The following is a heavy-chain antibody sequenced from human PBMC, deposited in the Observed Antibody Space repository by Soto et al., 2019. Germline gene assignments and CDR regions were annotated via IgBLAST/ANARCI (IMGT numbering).Heavy chain of an antibody. CDR1: GFTFSDYY. CDR2: ISGSGGST. D-gene: IGHD3-22*01. CDR3: AKADSSGYYYYHAFDI. V-gene: IGHV3-23*01. J-gene: IGHJ3*02. Sequence: GGSLRLSCAASGFTFSDYYMSWIRQAPGKGLEWVSYISGSGGSTYYADSVKGRFTISRDNSKNTLYLQMNSLRAEDTAVYYCAKADSSGYYYYHAFDIWGQGTMVTVSS.